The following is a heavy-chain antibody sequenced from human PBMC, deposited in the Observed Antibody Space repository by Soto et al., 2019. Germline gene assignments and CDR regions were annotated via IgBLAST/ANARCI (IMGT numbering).Heavy chain of an antibody. J-gene: IGHJ6*02. V-gene: IGHV3-33*01. CDR3: ARDIKLRYYYCGMDV. CDR1: GFTFSSYG. CDR2: IWNDGSNK. Sequence: SLRLSCAASGFTFSSYGMHWVRQAPGKGLEWVAIIWNDGSNKYYGDSVKGRFTISRDNSKSTLYLQMNSLRAEDTAVYYCARDIKLRYYYCGMDVWGQGTTVTAP.